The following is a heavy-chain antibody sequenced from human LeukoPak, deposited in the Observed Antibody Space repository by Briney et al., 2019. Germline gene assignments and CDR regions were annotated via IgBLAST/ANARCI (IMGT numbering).Heavy chain of an antibody. D-gene: IGHD2-21*01. J-gene: IGHJ3*02. CDR1: GFTFSSYS. CDR2: INSNSSYI. Sequence: GGSLRLSCAASGFTFSSYSMNWVRQAPGKGLEWVSSINSNSSYIYYADSVKGRFTISRDNAKNSLYLQMNRLRAEDTAVYYCARGEGVIAHDGAFDIWGQGKMVIVSS. V-gene: IGHV3-21*01. CDR3: ARGEGVIAHDGAFDI.